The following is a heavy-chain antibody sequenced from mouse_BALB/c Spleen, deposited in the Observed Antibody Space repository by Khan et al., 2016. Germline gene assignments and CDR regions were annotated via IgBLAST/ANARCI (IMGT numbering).Heavy chain of an antibody. CDR2: INTKTGEP. D-gene: IGHD2-10*02. CDR1: GYPFTNYG. V-gene: IGHV9-3*02. CDR3: AREFGTAWFTY. Sequence: QIQLVQSGPELKKPGETVNLSCKASGYPFTNYGMNWVKQAPGKGLKWMGWINTKTGEPTYAAAFKGRFAFSLETSASTAYLQINNLKNEDTATYFCAREFGTAWFTYGGQGTLVTVSA. J-gene: IGHJ3*01.